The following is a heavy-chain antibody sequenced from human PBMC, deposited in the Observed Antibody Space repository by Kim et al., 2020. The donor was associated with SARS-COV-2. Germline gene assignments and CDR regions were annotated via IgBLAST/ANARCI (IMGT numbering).Heavy chain of an antibody. D-gene: IGHD4-17*01. V-gene: IGHV3-9*01. Sequence: GGSLRLSCAASGFTFDDYAMHWVRQAPGKGLEWVSGISWNSGSIGYADSVKGRFTISRDNAKNSLYLQMNSLRAEDTALYYCAKDINPAPDYGGNWFDPWGQGTLVTVSS. CDR3: AKDINPAPDYGGNWFDP. CDR1: GFTFDDYA. CDR2: ISWNSGSI. J-gene: IGHJ5*02.